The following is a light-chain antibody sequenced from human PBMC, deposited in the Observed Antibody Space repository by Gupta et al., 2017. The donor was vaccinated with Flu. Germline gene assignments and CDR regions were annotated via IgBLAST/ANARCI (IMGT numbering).Light chain of an antibody. J-gene: IGKJ2*01. CDR3: QQSYTSPFN. CDR2: AAS. CDR1: QNINSY. Sequence: DIRMTQPPSSLSASVGDIVSITCRPSQNINSYLNWYQQRPGKAPKLLIYAASSLQTGVPSRFSGGASGTDFILTISSLQPEDFAIYYCQQSYTSPFNFGQGTRLEMK. V-gene: IGKV1-39*01.